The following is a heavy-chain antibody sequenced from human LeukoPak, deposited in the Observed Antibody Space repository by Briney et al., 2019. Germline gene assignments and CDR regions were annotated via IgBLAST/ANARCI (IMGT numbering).Heavy chain of an antibody. CDR1: GFTFSSYS. J-gene: IGHJ4*02. V-gene: IGHV3-66*01. Sequence: GGSLRLSCAASGFTFSSYSMNWVRQAPGKGLEWVSVIYSGGSTYYADSVKGRFTISRDNSKNTLYLQMNSLRAEDTAVYYCARVPDTAMVTQYFDYWGQGTLVTVSS. CDR2: IYSGGST. D-gene: IGHD5-18*01. CDR3: ARVPDTAMVTQYFDY.